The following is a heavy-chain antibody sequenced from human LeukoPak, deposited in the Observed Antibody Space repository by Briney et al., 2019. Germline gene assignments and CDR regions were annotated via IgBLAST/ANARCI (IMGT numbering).Heavy chain of an antibody. V-gene: IGHV4-34*01. CDR2: INHSGST. D-gene: IGHD3-3*01. J-gene: IGHJ6*03. CDR1: GGSFSGYY. Sequence: PSETLSLTCAVYGGSFSGYYWSWIRQPPGKGLEWIGEINHSGSTNYNPSLKSRVTISVDTSKNQFSLKLSSVTAADTAVYYCARGLRFLEWSPYYYYYMDVWGQGTLVTVSS. CDR3: ARGLRFLEWSPYYYYYMDV.